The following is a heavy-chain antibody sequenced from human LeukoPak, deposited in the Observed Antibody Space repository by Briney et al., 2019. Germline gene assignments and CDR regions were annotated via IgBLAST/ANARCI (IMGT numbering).Heavy chain of an antibody. Sequence: SETLSLTCLVAGGSISSYYWSWIRQPAGKGLEWIGRIYTSGSTNYHPSLKSRATMSVDTSKNQFSLKLSSVTAADTAVYYCARDKGYGPYYYYYYMDVWGKGTTVTVSS. V-gene: IGHV4-4*07. CDR2: IYTSGST. CDR3: ARDKGYGPYYYYYYMDV. CDR1: GGSISSYY. D-gene: IGHD5-18*01. J-gene: IGHJ6*03.